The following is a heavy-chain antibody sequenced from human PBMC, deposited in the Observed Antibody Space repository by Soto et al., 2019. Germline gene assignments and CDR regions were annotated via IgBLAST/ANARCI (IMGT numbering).Heavy chain of an antibody. D-gene: IGHD6-13*01. CDR2: ISGSGGST. CDR1: GFTFSSYA. CDR3: AKGGGKSWYQPYGMDV. Sequence: QPGGSLRLSCAASGFTFSSYAMSWVRQAPGKGLEWVSAISGSGGSTYYADSVKGRFTISRDNSKDTLYLQMNSLRAEDTAVYYCAKGGGKSWYQPYGMDVWGQGTTVTVSS. V-gene: IGHV3-23*01. J-gene: IGHJ6*02.